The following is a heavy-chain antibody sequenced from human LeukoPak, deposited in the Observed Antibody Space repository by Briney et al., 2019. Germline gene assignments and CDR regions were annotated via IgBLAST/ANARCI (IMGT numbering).Heavy chain of an antibody. V-gene: IGHV1-18*01. CDR1: GYTFTDYG. Sequence: ASVKVSCKAPGYTFTDYGISWVRQAPGQGLEWMGWISAYNGDTRYAQKLQGRFTMTTDTSTSTAYMELRSLRSDDTAVHYCARDLGTYGSSSIFFDYWGQGTLVTVSS. D-gene: IGHD6-6*01. J-gene: IGHJ4*02. CDR2: ISAYNGDT. CDR3: ARDLGTYGSSSIFFDY.